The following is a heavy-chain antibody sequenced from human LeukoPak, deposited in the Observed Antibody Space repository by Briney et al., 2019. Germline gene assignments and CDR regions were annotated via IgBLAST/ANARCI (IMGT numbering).Heavy chain of an antibody. Sequence: DASVNVSCKGSGYTFTGYYLHWLRQAPAQGGEGMGWINPNSGGTNYAQKFQGRVTMTRDTSISTAYMELSRLRSDDTAVYYCARGRYYDSSGNDYWGQGTLVTVSS. D-gene: IGHD3-22*01. CDR1: GYTFTGYY. J-gene: IGHJ4*02. CDR3: ARGRYYDSSGNDY. CDR2: INPNSGGT. V-gene: IGHV1-2*02.